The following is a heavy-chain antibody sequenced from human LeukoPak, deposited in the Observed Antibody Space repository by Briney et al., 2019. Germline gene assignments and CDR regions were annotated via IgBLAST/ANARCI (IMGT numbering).Heavy chain of an antibody. Sequence: ASVKVSCQALGYTFTDHYFHWLRQAPGQGIEWMGWIHPGRGDTNIAQKFQGRVTMTRDTSISTAYMELSRLRSDDTAVYYCATHDYGGNGLDPWGQGTLVTVSS. CDR3: ATHDYGGNGLDP. CDR1: GYTFTDHY. D-gene: IGHD4-23*01. J-gene: IGHJ5*02. V-gene: IGHV1-2*02. CDR2: IHPGRGDT.